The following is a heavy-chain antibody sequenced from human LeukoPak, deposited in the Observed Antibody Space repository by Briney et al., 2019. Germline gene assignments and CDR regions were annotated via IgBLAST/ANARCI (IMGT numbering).Heavy chain of an antibody. V-gene: IGHV1-69*13. D-gene: IGHD3-3*01. Sequence: SVKVSCKASGGTFSSYAISWVRQAPGQGLEWMGGIIPIFGTANYAQKFQGRVTITADESTSTAYMELSSLRSEDTAVYYCARDGAVTIFGVAPNWFDPWGREPWSPSPQ. CDR1: GGTFSSYA. CDR2: IIPIFGTA. CDR3: ARDGAVTIFGVAPNWFDP. J-gene: IGHJ5*02.